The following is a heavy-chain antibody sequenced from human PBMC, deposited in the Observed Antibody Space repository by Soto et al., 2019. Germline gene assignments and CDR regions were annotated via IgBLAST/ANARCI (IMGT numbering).Heavy chain of an antibody. D-gene: IGHD6-13*01. Sequence: GGSLRLSCAASGFTVSSNYMSWVRQAPGKGLEWVSVIYSGGSTYYADSVKGRFTISRDNSKNTLYLQMNSLRAEDTAVYYCARDSIAAAGPMGDYWGQGTLVTVSS. V-gene: IGHV3-53*01. CDR1: GFTVSSNY. CDR2: IYSGGST. J-gene: IGHJ4*02. CDR3: ARDSIAAAGPMGDY.